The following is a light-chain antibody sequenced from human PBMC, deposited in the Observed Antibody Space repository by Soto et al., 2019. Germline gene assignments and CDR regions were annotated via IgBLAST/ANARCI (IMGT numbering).Light chain of an antibody. V-gene: IGKV1-6*01. CDR1: QDIRTE. J-gene: IGKJ1*01. Sequence: ALQMTQSPSSLSASVGDRVTITCRASQDIRTELGWYQQRPGTAPKLLIYAASTLQGGVPSRFSGSGSGTDFTLTISSLQPEDFATYYCLQDYNYPRTFGQGTKVEIK. CDR2: AAS. CDR3: LQDYNYPRT.